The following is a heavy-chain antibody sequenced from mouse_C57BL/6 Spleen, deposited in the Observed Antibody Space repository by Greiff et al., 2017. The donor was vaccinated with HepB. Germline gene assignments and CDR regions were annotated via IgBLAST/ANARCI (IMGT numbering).Heavy chain of an antibody. V-gene: IGHV1-78*01. CDR1: GYNFTDHT. CDR3: SGRGLRRASAMDY. D-gene: IGHD2-4*01. J-gene: IGHJ4*01. CDR2: IYPRDGST. Sequence: VQLQQSDAELVKPGASVKISCKASGYNFTDHTIHWMKQRPEQGLEWIGYIYPRDGSTKYNAKFKGKATLTADKSSSTTYMQLNSLTSEDSAVYFFSGRGLRRASAMDYWGQGTSVTVSS.